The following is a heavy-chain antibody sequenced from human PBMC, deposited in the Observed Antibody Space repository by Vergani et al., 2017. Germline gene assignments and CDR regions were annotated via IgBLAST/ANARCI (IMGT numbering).Heavy chain of an antibody. V-gene: IGHV3-33*03. J-gene: IGHJ4*02. CDR1: GFTFSSYG. D-gene: IGHD4-23*01. Sequence: QVQLVESGGGVVQPGRSLRLSCAASGFTFSSYGMHWVRQAPGKGLEWVAVIWYDGSNKYYADSVKGRFTISRDKSKNTLYLQMNSLRAEDTAVYYCAKAYGGRTYFDYWGQGTLVTVSS. CDR2: IWYDGSNK. CDR3: AKAYGGRTYFDY.